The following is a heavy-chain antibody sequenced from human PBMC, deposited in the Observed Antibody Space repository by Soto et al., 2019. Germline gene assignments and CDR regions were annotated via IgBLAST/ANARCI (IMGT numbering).Heavy chain of an antibody. CDR3: ARLEYSSSYVDY. V-gene: IGHV5-51*01. Sequence: GESLKISCKGSGYSFAGYWITWVRQKPGKGLEWMGIIYPGDSDTRYSPSFQGQVTISADKSISTAYLQWSSLKASDTAMYYCARLEYSSSYVDYWGQGTLVTVSS. J-gene: IGHJ4*02. D-gene: IGHD6-6*01. CDR2: IYPGDSDT. CDR1: GYSFAGYW.